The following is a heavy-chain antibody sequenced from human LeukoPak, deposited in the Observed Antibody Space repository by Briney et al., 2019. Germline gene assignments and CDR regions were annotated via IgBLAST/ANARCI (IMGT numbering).Heavy chain of an antibody. CDR2: ISASGGST. Sequence: PGGSLRLSCAASGFTLSSYAMSWVRQAPGKGLEWVSSISASGGSTNYADSAKGRFTISRDNSKNTGYLQMNSLRAEDTAVYYCAKVMKGSERLTMVRGVIIKTAGLYYMDVWGKGTTVTVSS. D-gene: IGHD3-10*01. V-gene: IGHV3-23*01. CDR3: AKVMKGSERLTMVRGVIIKTAGLYYMDV. J-gene: IGHJ6*03. CDR1: GFTLSSYA.